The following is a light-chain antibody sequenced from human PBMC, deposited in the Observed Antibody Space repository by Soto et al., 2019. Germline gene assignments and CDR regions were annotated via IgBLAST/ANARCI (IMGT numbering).Light chain of an antibody. CDR2: DAS. V-gene: IGKV1-5*01. CDR3: HQYGSYFPT. Sequence: IQMTQSPSTLSASVGDRVTITCRASQSISSWLAWYQQKPGKAPKLLIYDASSLQSGVPSRFSGSVSGTEFTLTISSLQPDDFATYYCHQYGSYFPTFGQGTKVEI. CDR1: QSISSW. J-gene: IGKJ1*01.